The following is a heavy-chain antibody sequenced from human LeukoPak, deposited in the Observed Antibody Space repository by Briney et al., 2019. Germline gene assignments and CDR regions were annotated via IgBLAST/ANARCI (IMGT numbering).Heavy chain of an antibody. CDR2: INPNSGGT. CDR1: GYTFTGYY. CDR3: ARVGSSGWDTFEQSPT. D-gene: IGHD6-19*01. J-gene: IGHJ5*02. Sequence: ASVTVSRKASGYTFTGYYMHWVRQAPGQGLEWMGWINPNSGGTNYAQKFQGRVSMTGDTSISTSYMELSRLSSDDTAVYYCARVGSSGWDTFEQSPTWGQGTLVTVSS. V-gene: IGHV1-2*02.